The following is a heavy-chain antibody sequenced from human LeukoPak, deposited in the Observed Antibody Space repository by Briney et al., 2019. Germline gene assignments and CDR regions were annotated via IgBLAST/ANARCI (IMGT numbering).Heavy chain of an antibody. CDR1: GYTFTSYG. Sequence: ASVKVSCKASGYTFTSYGISWVRQAPGQGLEWMGWISDYNGNTNYAQKLQGRVTMTTDTSTSTAYMELRSLRSDDTAVYYCAVRIPAATTLDYWGQGTLVTVSS. D-gene: IGHD2-2*01. CDR3: AVRIPAATTLDY. J-gene: IGHJ4*02. CDR2: ISDYNGNT. V-gene: IGHV1-18*01.